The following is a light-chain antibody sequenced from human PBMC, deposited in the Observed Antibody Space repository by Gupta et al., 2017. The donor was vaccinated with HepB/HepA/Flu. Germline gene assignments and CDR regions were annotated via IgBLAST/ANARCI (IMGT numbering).Light chain of an antibody. J-gene: IGLJ3*02. CDR1: ALPKQF. CDR2: KDV. CDR3: QSPDSSGMYWV. Sequence: SYELTQPPPVSVSPGQTARITCSGQALPKQFAYWYQQKSGQAPVLIIYKDVERPSGIPERFSGSSSGTTVTLTINGVQAEDEADYYCQSPDSSGMYWVFGGGTKVTVL. V-gene: IGLV3-25*03.